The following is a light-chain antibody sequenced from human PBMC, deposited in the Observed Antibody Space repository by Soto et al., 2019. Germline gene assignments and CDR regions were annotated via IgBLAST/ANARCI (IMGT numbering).Light chain of an antibody. Sequence: QSVLTQPPSVSGAPGQRVTISSTGSSSNIGAGYDVHWYQQLPGTAPKLLIYGNNNRPSGVPDRFSGSKSGTSASLAITGLQADDEADYYCQSYDSSLSGSGVFGGGTKLTVL. CDR2: GNN. J-gene: IGLJ3*02. V-gene: IGLV1-40*01. CDR3: QSYDSSLSGSGV. CDR1: SSNIGAGYD.